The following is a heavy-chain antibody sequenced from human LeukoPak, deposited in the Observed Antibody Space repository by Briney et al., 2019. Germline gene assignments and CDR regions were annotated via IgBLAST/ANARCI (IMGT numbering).Heavy chain of an antibody. D-gene: IGHD2-2*02. CDR1: GYTFTSYA. V-gene: IGHV7-4-1*02. Sequence: ASVKVSCKASGYTFTSYAMNWVRQAPGQGLEWMGWINTNTGNPTYAQGFTGRFVFSLDTSVSTAYLQISSLKAEDTAVYYCARVSCSSTSCYKWDYWGQGTLVTVSS. J-gene: IGHJ4*02. CDR2: INTNTGNP. CDR3: ARVSCSSTSCYKWDY.